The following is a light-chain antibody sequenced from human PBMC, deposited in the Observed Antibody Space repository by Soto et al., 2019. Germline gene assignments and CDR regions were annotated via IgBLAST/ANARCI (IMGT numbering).Light chain of an antibody. CDR1: QSLLHSNGYNY. V-gene: IGKV2-28*01. J-gene: IGKJ4*01. CDR3: MQPLHTPLT. Sequence: DLVLTQSPLSLPVTPGEPASISCRSSQSLLHSNGYNYLDWYLQKPGQSPQLLISLVSIRAPGVPDRFSGSGSGTEFTLKISRVEAEDVGVYYCMQPLHTPLTFGGGTKVEIK. CDR2: LVS.